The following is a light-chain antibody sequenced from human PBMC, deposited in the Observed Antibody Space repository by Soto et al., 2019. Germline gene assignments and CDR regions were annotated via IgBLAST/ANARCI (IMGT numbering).Light chain of an antibody. J-gene: IGLJ1*01. CDR2: GVY. CDR1: SSDVGGYEY. Sequence: QSVLTQPPSASGSPGQSVTISCTGTSSDVGGYEYISWHQHHPGKAPKLIIFGVYDRPSGVSDRFSGSKSGNTASLTIFGLQLEDEAVYYCSSYTSGSTLPWVFGTGTKVTVL. CDR3: SSYTSGSTLPWV. V-gene: IGLV2-14*01.